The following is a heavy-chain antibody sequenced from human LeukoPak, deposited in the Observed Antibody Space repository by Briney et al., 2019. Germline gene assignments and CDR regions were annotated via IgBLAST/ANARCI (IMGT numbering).Heavy chain of an antibody. D-gene: IGHD2-8*01. CDR3: VVETQW. V-gene: IGHV3-21*01. CDR1: GFTFSSYN. Sequence: GGSLRLSCAASGFTFSSYNMNWVRQAPGKGLEWVSSITYSSSYIYYADSVRGRFTISRDNAKNSLFLQLNSLRAEDTAVYYCVVETQWWGQGTLVTVSS. J-gene: IGHJ4*02. CDR2: ITYSSSYI.